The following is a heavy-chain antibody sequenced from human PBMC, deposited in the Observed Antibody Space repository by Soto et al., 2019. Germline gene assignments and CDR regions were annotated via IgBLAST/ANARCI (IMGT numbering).Heavy chain of an antibody. J-gene: IGHJ6*02. D-gene: IGHD1-26*01. V-gene: IGHV1-2*02. CDR3: ARIKWGLDYYNGMDV. CDR1: GYSVSDYF. CDR2: INPKSAAT. Sequence: ASVKVSCKASGYSVSDYFIQWVRQAPGQGLAWVAWINPKSAATNYAKKFQGRVSLTWDTSFSTANMELTRLRPDDTAVYYCARIKWGLDYYNGMDVWGQGTTVTVSS.